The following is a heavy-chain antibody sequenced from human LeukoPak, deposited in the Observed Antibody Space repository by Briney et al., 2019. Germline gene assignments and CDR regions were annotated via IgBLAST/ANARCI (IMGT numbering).Heavy chain of an antibody. Sequence: SETLSLTCTVSGDSNTNSLYYWGWFRQPPEKGLEWIGNIYYSGRTYYNPSLKSQVTMSVDTSKNQFSLKVTSVTAADTAVYYCARDRGDYTFDYWGQGTLVTVSS. V-gene: IGHV4-39*07. J-gene: IGHJ4*02. CDR1: GDSNTNSLYY. CDR2: IYYSGRT. CDR3: ARDRGDYTFDY. D-gene: IGHD4-17*01.